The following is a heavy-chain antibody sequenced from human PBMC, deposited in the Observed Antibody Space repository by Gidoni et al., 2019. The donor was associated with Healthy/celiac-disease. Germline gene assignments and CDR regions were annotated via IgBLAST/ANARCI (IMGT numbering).Heavy chain of an antibody. V-gene: IGHV1-18*01. D-gene: IGHD6-13*01. J-gene: IGHJ4*02. CDR1: GYTFPSYG. Sequence: QVQLVQSGAEVKKPGASVKVSCKASGYTFPSYGISWVRQAPGQGLEWMGWISAYNSNTNYAKKLQGRVTMTTDTSTSTAYMELRSLRSDDTAVYYCAREQGSGIAAAGLTFFDYWGQGTLVTVSS. CDR3: AREQGSGIAAAGLTFFDY. CDR2: ISAYNSNT.